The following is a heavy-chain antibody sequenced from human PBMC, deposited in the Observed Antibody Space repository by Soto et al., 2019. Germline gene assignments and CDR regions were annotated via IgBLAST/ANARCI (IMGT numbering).Heavy chain of an antibody. CDR1: GGSFDGYY. CDR2: IYHSGST. J-gene: IGHJ4*02. CDR3: ARGVDSWSGYLF. D-gene: IGHD3-3*01. V-gene: IGHV4-34*01. Sequence: SETLSLTCALYGGSFDGYYWWRIRQPPGKGLEWIGEIYHSGSTKYNPSLKSRVSLSVDNSTKQFSLKMTSMTAADRGVYYCARGVDSWSGYLFWGQGTPVTVSS.